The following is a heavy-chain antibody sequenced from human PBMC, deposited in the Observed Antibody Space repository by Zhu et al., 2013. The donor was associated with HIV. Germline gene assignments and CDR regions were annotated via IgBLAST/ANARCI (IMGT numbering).Heavy chain of an antibody. D-gene: IGHD3-22*01. J-gene: IGHJ4*02. CDR1: GYTFSGYY. CDR2: INPNTGGT. Sequence: LVQVWGVSEKPGASVKVSXKASGYTFSGYYIHWVRQAPGQGLEWMGWINPNTGGTDYAQKFQGRVTMTRDTSISTAYIDLRSLRSDDTAVYYCARGDYYDSSGYYDYWGQGTLVTVSS. CDR3: ARGDYYDSSGYYDY. V-gene: IGHV1-2*02.